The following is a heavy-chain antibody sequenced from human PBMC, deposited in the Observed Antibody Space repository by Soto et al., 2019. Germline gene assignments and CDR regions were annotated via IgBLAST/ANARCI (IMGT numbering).Heavy chain of an antibody. V-gene: IGHV2-5*02. CDR1: GFSLSTSGVG. CDR2: IYWDDSK. D-gene: IGHD3-9*01. Sequence: QITLKESGPTLVRPTQTLTLTCAFSGFSLSTSGVGVGWIRQPPGKALEWLAVIYWDDSKHYSPSLRSRLTITKDTSNSRVVLTMTNMDPMDTGTYYCAHKGPEDWPLDYWGQGTLVTVSS. CDR3: AHKGPEDWPLDY. J-gene: IGHJ4*02.